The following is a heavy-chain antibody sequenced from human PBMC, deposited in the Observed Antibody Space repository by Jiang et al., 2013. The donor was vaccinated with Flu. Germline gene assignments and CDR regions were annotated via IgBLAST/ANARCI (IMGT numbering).Heavy chain of an antibody. Sequence: TSYAMNWVRQAPGQGLEWMGWINTNTGNPTYAQGFTGRFVFSLDTSVSTAYLQISSLKAEDTAVYYCARDRMITFGGVIVPPSPFDYWGQGTLVTVSS. CDR1: TSYA. D-gene: IGHD3-16*02. CDR2: INTNTGNP. V-gene: IGHV7-4-1*02. CDR3: ARDRMITFGGVIVPPSPFDY. J-gene: IGHJ4*02.